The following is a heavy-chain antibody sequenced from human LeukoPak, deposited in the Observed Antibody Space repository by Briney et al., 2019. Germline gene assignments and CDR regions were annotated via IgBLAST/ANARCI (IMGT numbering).Heavy chain of an antibody. CDR3: ARKFGRYYYGSGSYYPTPQYFDY. CDR2: IYPGDSDT. Sequence: PGESLKISCKGSGYSFTSYWIGWVRQIPGKGREWMGIIYPGDSDTRYSPSFQGQVTISADKSISTAYLQWSSLKASDTAMYYCARKFGRYYYGSGSYYPTPQYFDYWGQGTLVTVSS. J-gene: IGHJ4*02. CDR1: GYSFTSYW. V-gene: IGHV5-51*01. D-gene: IGHD3-10*01.